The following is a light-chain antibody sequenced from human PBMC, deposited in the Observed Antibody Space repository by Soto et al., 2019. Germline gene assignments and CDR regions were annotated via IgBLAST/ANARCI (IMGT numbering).Light chain of an antibody. CDR2: EGS. Sequence: DIVVTQTPLSLSLTPGQPASISCNSNQSLLDSDGMTYLFWYLKKPGQPPHLLIHEGSKRFSGVQDRFSVIGGVTDFARKSRGVEAEDVGVYHGMQGIQLPWTGGEGTKEHIK. CDR1: QSLLDSDGMTY. V-gene: IGKV2D-29*01. J-gene: IGKJ1*01. CDR3: MQGIQLPWT.